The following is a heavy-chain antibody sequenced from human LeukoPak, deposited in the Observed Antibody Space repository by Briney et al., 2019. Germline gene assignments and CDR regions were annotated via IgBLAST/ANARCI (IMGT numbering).Heavy chain of an antibody. V-gene: IGHV3-43*02. CDR3: AKAVSDAFDI. J-gene: IGHJ3*02. CDR1: GFTFYDYA. Sequence: GGSLRLSCAASGFTFYDYAMHWVRQAPGKGLEWVSLISGDGGSTYYADSVKGRFTISRHNSKHSLYLQMNSLRTEDTALYYCAKAVSDAFDIWGQGTMVTVSS. D-gene: IGHD4-11*01. CDR2: ISGDGGST.